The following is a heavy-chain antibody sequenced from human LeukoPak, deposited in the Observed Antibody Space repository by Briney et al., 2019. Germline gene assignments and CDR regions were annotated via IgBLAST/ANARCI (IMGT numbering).Heavy chain of an antibody. CDR1: GFTFSNYA. Sequence: QSGRSLRLSCAASGFTFSNYAMHWVRQAPGKGLEWVAVIQYDGTNKYYADSVKGRFTISRDNSKSTVYLQVNNLRGEDTAVYYCVKEGYSYGDDFWGQGTLVIVSS. CDR2: IQYDGTNK. V-gene: IGHV3-33*05. D-gene: IGHD5-18*01. CDR3: VKEGYSYGDDF. J-gene: IGHJ4*02.